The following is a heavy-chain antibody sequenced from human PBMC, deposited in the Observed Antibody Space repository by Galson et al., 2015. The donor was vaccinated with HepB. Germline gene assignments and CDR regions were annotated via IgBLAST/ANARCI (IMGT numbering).Heavy chain of an antibody. Sequence: SLRLSCAASGFTFNTYAMNWVRQAPGKGLEWVSTISDRGGSKYYAASVKGRFTISRDNSKDTLYLQMNSLRAEDTAVYFCAKAKDVDTDLNYFDPWGQGTLVTVPS. CDR2: ISDRGGSK. J-gene: IGHJ5*02. CDR3: AKAKDVDTDLNYFDP. D-gene: IGHD1-7*01. CDR1: GFTFNTYA. V-gene: IGHV3-23*01.